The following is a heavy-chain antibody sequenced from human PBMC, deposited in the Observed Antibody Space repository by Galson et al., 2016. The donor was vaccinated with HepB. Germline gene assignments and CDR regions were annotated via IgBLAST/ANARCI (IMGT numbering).Heavy chain of an antibody. CDR3: ASSPYDFWSGYQIPPPGYFDY. V-gene: IGHV3-30*04. J-gene: IGHJ4*02. Sequence: SLRLSCAASGFTFSSYAMHWVRQAPGKGLEWVAVISYDGSNKYYADSVKSRFTISRDNSKNTLYLQMNSLRAEDTAVYYCASSPYDFWSGYQIPPPGYFDYWGQGTLVTVSS. D-gene: IGHD3-3*01. CDR1: GFTFSSYA. CDR2: ISYDGSNK.